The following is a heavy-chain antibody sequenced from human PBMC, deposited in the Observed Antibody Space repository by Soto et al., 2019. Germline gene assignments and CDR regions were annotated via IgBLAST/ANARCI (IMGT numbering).Heavy chain of an antibody. CDR3: ARGMSHDFWSGYYSPHLDY. CDR1: GYTFTSYA. J-gene: IGHJ4*02. D-gene: IGHD3-3*01. V-gene: IGHV1-3*01. CDR2: INAGNGNT. Sequence: QVQLVQSGAEVKKPGASVKVSCKASGYTFTSYAMHWVRQAPGQRLEWMGWINAGNGNTKYSQKFQGRVTITRDTSASTAYMELSSLRSEDTAVYYCARGMSHDFWSGYYSPHLDYWGQGTLVTVSS.